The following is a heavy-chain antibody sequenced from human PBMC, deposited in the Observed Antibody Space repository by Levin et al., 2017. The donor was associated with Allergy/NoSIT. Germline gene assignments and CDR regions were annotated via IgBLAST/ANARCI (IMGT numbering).Heavy chain of an antibody. Sequence: SSETLSLTCTVSGGSISSGGYYWSWIRQHPGKGLEWIGYIYYSGSTYYNPSLKSRVTISVDTSKNQFSLKLSSVTAADTAVYYCASTAEQQPPARIDYWGQGTLVTVSS. CDR1: GGSISSGGYY. D-gene: IGHD6-13*01. V-gene: IGHV4-31*03. CDR2: IYYSGST. CDR3: ASTAEQQPPARIDY. J-gene: IGHJ4*02.